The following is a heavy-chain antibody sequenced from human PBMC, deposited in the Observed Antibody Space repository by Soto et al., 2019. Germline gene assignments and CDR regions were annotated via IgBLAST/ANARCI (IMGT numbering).Heavy chain of an antibody. J-gene: IGHJ4*02. CDR1: GGSISNAAYS. CDR3: ARERGGYGLFDS. CDR2: IYPSGMP. Sequence: SETLSLTCTVSGGSISNAAYSWSWIRQPPGRGLEWIGYIYPSGMPFYNPSLRSRVTISIDRSNDQFSLNLKSVTAADTAVYYCARERGGYGLFDSWGQGTLVTVSS. V-gene: IGHV4-30-2*01. D-gene: IGHD5-18*01.